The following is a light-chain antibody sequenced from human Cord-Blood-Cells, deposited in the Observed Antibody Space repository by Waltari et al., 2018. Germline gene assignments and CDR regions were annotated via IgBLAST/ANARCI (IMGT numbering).Light chain of an antibody. CDR3: QQYGSSPPYT. J-gene: IGKJ2*01. CDR2: GAS. V-gene: IGKV3-20*01. CDR1: QRVSSSY. Sequence: EIVLTQSPGTLSLSPAERATLSCRASQRVSSSYLAWYQQKPGQAPRLLIYGASSRATGIPDRFSGSGSGTDFTLPISRLEPEDFAVYYCQQYGSSPPYTFGQGTKLEIK.